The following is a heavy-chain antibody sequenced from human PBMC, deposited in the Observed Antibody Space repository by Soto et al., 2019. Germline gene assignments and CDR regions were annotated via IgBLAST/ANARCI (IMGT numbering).Heavy chain of an antibody. Sequence: GGSLRLSCAASGFTFSGSAMHWVRQASGKGLEWVGRIRSKANSYATAYAASVKGRFTISRDDSKNTAYLQMNSLKTEDTAVYYCTRSSRRPDILTGYGTGHPYYYYMDVWGKGTTVTVSS. J-gene: IGHJ6*03. CDR2: IRSKANSYAT. V-gene: IGHV3-73*01. CDR1: GFTFSGSA. CDR3: TRSSRRPDILTGYGTGHPYYYYMDV. D-gene: IGHD3-9*01.